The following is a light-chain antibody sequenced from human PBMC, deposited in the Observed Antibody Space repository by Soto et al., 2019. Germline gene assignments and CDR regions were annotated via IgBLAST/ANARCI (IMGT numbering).Light chain of an antibody. J-gene: IGKJ4*01. Sequence: EIVLTQSPATLSLSPGERATLSCRASQSVGTYLVWYQQKPGQAPRLLIYDASKRAIGIPDRFSGSGSGTDFTLTISSREPGDSAVYYCQQRRAWPRVFGGGTRME. CDR2: DAS. CDR1: QSVGTY. V-gene: IGKV3-11*01. CDR3: QQRRAWPRV.